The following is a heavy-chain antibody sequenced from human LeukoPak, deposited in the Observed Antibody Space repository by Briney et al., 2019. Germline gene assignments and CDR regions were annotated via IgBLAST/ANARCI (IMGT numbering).Heavy chain of an antibody. D-gene: IGHD5-18*01. CDR1: GFTLGDHA. Sequence: PGGSLRLSCTTSGFTLGDHAMSWVRQAPGKGLEWVGFIRSNAYRGTTEYAASVKGRFTISRDDSKSVVYLQMNGLKSEDTAVYFCSRGPIHLWMHNGMDVWGQGTTVAVSS. CDR3: SRGPIHLWMHNGMDV. CDR2: IRSNAYRGTT. J-gene: IGHJ6*02. V-gene: IGHV3-49*04.